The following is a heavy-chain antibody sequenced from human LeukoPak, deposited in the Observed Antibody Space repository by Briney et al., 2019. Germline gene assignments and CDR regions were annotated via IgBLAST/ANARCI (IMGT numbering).Heavy chain of an antibody. CDR1: GYSFTSYW. D-gene: IGHD3-22*01. Sequence: LGESLKISCKGSGYSFTSYWIGWVRQMPGKGLEWMGIIYPGDSDTRYSPSFQGQVTISADKSISTAYLQWSSLKASDTAMYYCARSDSGEYDSSGYLPYWGQGILVTVSS. V-gene: IGHV5-51*01. CDR2: IYPGDSDT. CDR3: ARSDSGEYDSSGYLPY. J-gene: IGHJ4*02.